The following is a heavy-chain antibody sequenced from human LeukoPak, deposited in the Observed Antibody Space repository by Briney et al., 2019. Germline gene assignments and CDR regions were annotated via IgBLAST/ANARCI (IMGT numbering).Heavy chain of an antibody. CDR1: GFTFSSYS. D-gene: IGHD5-12*01. CDR3: ARDKYSGYDWMAFDI. J-gene: IGHJ3*02. Sequence: PGGSLRLSCAASGFTFSSYSMNWVCQAPGKGLEWVSSIGSSTSYIYYADSVKGRFTISRDNAKNSVYLQMNSLRAEDTAVYYCARDKYSGYDWMAFDIWGQGTMVTVSS. V-gene: IGHV3-21*01. CDR2: IGSSTSYI.